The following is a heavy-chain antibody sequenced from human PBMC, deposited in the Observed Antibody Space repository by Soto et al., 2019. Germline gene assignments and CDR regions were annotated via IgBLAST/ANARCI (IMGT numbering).Heavy chain of an antibody. CDR3: ARLTGDGYSYPDFDY. CDR2: IYYSGST. Sequence: PSETLSLTCIVSGGSISSNYWSWIRQPPGKGLEWIGYIYYSGSTNYNPSLKSRVTISVDTSKNQFSLKLSSVTAADTAVYYCARLTGDGYSYPDFDYWGQGTLVTVSS. J-gene: IGHJ4*02. CDR1: GGSISSNY. V-gene: IGHV4-59*08. D-gene: IGHD5-18*01.